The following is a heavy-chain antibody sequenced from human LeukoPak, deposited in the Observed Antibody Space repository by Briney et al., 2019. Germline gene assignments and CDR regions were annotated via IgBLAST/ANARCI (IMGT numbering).Heavy chain of an antibody. D-gene: IGHD6-13*01. J-gene: IGHJ4*02. CDR3: AKDRDSTNWYFDY. Sequence: GGSLRLSCAASGFTFSSHGMHWVRQAPGKGLEWVAFIRYDGTNKYYADSVKGRFTISRDNSKNTLYLQMNSLRAEDTAVYYCAKDRDSTNWYFDYWGQGTLVTVSS. V-gene: IGHV3-30*02. CDR1: GFTFSSHG. CDR2: IRYDGTNK.